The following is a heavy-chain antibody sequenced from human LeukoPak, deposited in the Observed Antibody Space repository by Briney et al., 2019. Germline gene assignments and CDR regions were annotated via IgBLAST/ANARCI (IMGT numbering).Heavy chain of an antibody. J-gene: IGHJ5*02. CDR3: AREGGSGWYSGWFDP. CDR2: IKQDGSAK. V-gene: IGHV3-7*01. CDR1: GFTFNRYW. Sequence: GGSLRLSCAASGFTFNRYWMSWVRQAPGKELQWVANIKQDGSAKYYVDSVKGRFTISRDNAKNSLYLQMNSLRAEDTALYYCAREGGSGWYSGWFDPWGQGTLVTVSS. D-gene: IGHD6-19*01.